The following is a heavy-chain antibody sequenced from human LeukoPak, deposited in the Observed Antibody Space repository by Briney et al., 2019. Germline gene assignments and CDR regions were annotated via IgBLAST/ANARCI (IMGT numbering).Heavy chain of an antibody. CDR1: GFTFSSYA. CDR2: ISYDGSNK. CDR3: ARDITMVRYRFDY. D-gene: IGHD3-10*01. V-gene: IGHV3-30-3*01. Sequence: GGSLRLSCAASGFTFSSYAMHWVRQAPGKGLEWVAVISYDGSNKYYADSVKGRFTISRDNSKNTLYLQMNSLRAEDTAVYYCARDITMVRYRFDYWGQGTLVTVSS. J-gene: IGHJ4*02.